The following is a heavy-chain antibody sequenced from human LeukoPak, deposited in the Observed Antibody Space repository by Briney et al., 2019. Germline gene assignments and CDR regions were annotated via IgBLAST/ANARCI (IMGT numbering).Heavy chain of an antibody. Sequence: GGSLRLSCAASGFTFSSYAMSWVRQAPGKGLEWVSAISGSGGSTYYADSVKGRFTISRDNSKNTLYLQMNSLRAEDTAVYYCAKVMTWRRVEVATAPFDYWGQGTLVTVSS. CDR3: AKVMTWRRVEVATAPFDY. D-gene: IGHD5-24*01. J-gene: IGHJ4*02. V-gene: IGHV3-23*01. CDR1: GFTFSSYA. CDR2: ISGSGGST.